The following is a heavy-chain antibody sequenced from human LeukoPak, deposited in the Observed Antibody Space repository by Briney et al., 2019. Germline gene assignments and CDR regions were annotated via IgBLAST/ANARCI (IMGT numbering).Heavy chain of an antibody. V-gene: IGHV4-34*01. CDR1: GGSFSGYY. Sequence: SETLSLTCAVYGGSFSGYYWSWIRQPPGKGLEWIGEINHSGSTNYNPSLKSRVTISVDTSKNQFSLKLSSVTAADTAVYYCARAFRGDILTGLYAFDIWGQGTMVTVSS. J-gene: IGHJ3*02. D-gene: IGHD3-9*01. CDR2: INHSGST. CDR3: ARAFRGDILTGLYAFDI.